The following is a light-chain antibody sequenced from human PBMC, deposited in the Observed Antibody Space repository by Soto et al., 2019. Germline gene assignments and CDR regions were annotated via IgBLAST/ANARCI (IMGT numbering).Light chain of an antibody. CDR2: GNT. Sequence: QSVLTQPPSVSGAPGQRVTMSCTGSSSNIGAGCDVHWYQHLPGTALKLLIYGNTNRPSGVPDRFSGSKSGTSASLAITGLQAEDEADYYCQSYDTSLSGPVVFGGGTKLTV. CDR3: QSYDTSLSGPVV. CDR1: SSNIGAGCD. J-gene: IGLJ2*01. V-gene: IGLV1-40*01.